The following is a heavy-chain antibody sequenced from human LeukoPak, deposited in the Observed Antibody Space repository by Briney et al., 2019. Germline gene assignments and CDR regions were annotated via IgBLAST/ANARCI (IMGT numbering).Heavy chain of an antibody. J-gene: IGHJ4*02. CDR2: INPSTGST. V-gene: IGHV1-46*01. CDR3: AREVSPYDS. Sequence: ASVKVSCKASGYTFTNYYMHWVRQSPGQGLEWMGRINPSTGSTRYAQRFQGRVTMTRDASMSTVYMELNSLRPEDTAVFYCAREVSPYDSWGQGTLVTVSS. CDR1: GYTFTNYY. D-gene: IGHD5-12*01.